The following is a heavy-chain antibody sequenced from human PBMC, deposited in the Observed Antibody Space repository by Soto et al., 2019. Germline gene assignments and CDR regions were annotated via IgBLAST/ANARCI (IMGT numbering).Heavy chain of an antibody. CDR2: ISAYNGNT. CDR3: ARLRCSSTSFYGFLDAFDI. J-gene: IGHJ3*02. Sequence: QVQLVQSGAEVKKPGASVKVSCKASGYTFTSYGISWVRQAPGQGLEWMGWISAYNGNTNYAQKLQGRDTMTTDTSTSTAYMELRSLRSDDTAVYYCARLRCSSTSFYGFLDAFDIWGQGTMVTVSS. CDR1: GYTFTSYG. D-gene: IGHD2-2*01. V-gene: IGHV1-18*04.